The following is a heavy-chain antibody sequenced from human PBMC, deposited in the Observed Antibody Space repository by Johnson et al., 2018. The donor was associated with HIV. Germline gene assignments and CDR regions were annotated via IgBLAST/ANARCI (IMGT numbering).Heavy chain of an antibody. J-gene: IGHJ3*01. D-gene: IGHD2-8*01. CDR2: ISYDGTNK. CDR3: AKDLVLIDFGCAFDV. V-gene: IGHV3-30*19. CDR1: GFTFSSYG. Sequence: LVESGGGVVQPGGSLRLSCAASGFTFSSYGMHWVRQAPGKGLQWVAAISYDGTNKYYANSVKGRFTISRDNSKNTLYLQMNSLIAEDTAVYYCAKDLVLIDFGCAFDVWGQGTMVTVSS.